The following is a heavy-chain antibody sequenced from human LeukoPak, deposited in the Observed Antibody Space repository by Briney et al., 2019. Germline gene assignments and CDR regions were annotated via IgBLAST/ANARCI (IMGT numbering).Heavy chain of an antibody. CDR1: GGSIGGSISGFH. CDR2: ISASGSA. J-gene: IGHJ4*02. V-gene: IGHV4-4*07. Sequence: SETPSLTCTVSGGSIGGSISGFHWIWLRQSAGKGLEWIGRISASGSANYNPSLRSRLTISIDTSKNQFSLKLSSVTAADTAVYYCASERLYNSGGYGQFDYWGQGTLVTVSS. CDR3: ASERLYNSGGYGQFDY. D-gene: IGHD3-22*01.